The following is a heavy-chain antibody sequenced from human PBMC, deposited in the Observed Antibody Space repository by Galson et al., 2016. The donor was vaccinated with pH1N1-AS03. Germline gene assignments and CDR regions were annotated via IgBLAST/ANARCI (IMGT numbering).Heavy chain of an antibody. CDR1: GGSFNNYY. Sequence: LTCAVYGGSFNNYYWNWIRQSPGKGLEWVGEINHGGSTDYNPSLKSRVTISVDPSKNQISLNLNSVTAADTAVYYCARGSYSSGWYRGRNAFDIWGQGTMVTVSS. CDR3: ARGSYSSGWYRGRNAFDI. J-gene: IGHJ3*02. D-gene: IGHD6-19*01. V-gene: IGHV4-34*01. CDR2: INHGGST.